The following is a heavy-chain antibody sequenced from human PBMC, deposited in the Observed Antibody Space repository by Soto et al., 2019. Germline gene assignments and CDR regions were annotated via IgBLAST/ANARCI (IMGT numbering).Heavy chain of an antibody. D-gene: IGHD3-10*01. CDR2: IYYSGST. Sequence: SETLSLTCTVSGGSISSYYWSWIRQPPGKGLEWIRYIYYSGSTNYNPSLKSRVTISVDTSKNQFSLKLSSVTAADTAVYYCARIGYPFGELLPPAAFDIWGQGTMVTVSS. J-gene: IGHJ3*02. CDR1: GGSISSYY. CDR3: ARIGYPFGELLPPAAFDI. V-gene: IGHV4-59*01.